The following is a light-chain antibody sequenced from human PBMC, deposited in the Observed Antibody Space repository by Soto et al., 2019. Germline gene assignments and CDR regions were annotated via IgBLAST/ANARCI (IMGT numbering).Light chain of an antibody. J-gene: IGKJ4*01. CDR1: PIVLYKSNNKNH. Sequence: VVMTQSPDSLAVSLGQSAAMNCRGVPIVLYKSNNKNHLAWYQQKPGQPPQLIIYWASTRESGVHERFSGSGSGTDFPLTISSLEAEDVAFYWCQQYFDVPFTFGGGTRWIS. CDR3: QQYFDVPFT. CDR2: WAS. V-gene: IGKV4-1*01.